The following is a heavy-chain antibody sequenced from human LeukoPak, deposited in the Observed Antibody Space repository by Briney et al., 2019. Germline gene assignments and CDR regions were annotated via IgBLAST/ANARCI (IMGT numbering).Heavy chain of an antibody. CDR3: ARDRPGRYCSTISCYSASPFDP. CDR2: TIPLFGTA. J-gene: IGHJ5*02. Sequence: ASVKVSCKASGGTVSRYPISWVRQAPGQGLEWMGGTIPLFGTANYAQKFQGRVTITADESTGTAYMELSSLRSEDTAVYYCARDRPGRYCSTISCYSASPFDPWGQGTLVTVSS. CDR1: GGTVSRYP. D-gene: IGHD2-2*02. V-gene: IGHV1-69*13.